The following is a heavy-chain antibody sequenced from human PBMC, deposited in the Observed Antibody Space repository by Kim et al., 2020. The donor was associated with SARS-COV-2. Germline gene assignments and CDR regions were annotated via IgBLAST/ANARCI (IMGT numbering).Heavy chain of an antibody. CDR1: GFTFSDSA. CDR3: TRVPGTTVAFCATFDI. CDR2: IRSKANSYAT. Sequence: GGSLRLSCAASGFTFSDSAMHWVRQASGKGLEWVGRIRSKANSYATTYAASGKGRFTISRDDSKTTAYLQMHSLKTADTAVYYCTRVPGTTVAFCATFDIWGQGTMVTVSS. D-gene: IGHD1-1*01. V-gene: IGHV3-73*01. J-gene: IGHJ3*02.